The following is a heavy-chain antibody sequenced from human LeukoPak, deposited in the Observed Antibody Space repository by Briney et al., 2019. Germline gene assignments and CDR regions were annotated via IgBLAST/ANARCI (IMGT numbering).Heavy chain of an antibody. CDR1: GFTFSSYW. J-gene: IGHJ4*02. Sequence: GGSLRLSCAASGFTFSSYWMSWVRQAPGKGLEWVANIKQDGSEKYYVDSVKGRFTISRDNAKNSLYLQMNSLRAEDTAVYYCARGSHIVATIGGVDYWGQGTLVTVSS. D-gene: IGHD5-12*01. CDR3: ARGSHIVATIGGVDY. CDR2: IKQDGSEK. V-gene: IGHV3-7*03.